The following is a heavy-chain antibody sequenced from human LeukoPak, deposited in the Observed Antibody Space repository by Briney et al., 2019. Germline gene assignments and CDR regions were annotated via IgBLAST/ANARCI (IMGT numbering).Heavy chain of an antibody. Sequence: PGGSLRLSCAASGFTFSSYSMNWVRQAPGKGLEWVSLLYSAGSTNYADSVKGRFTISRDDSKNTVYLQMNSLRAGDTAVYYCARWTNFHAFDIWGQGTLVTVSS. V-gene: IGHV3-53*01. CDR2: LYSAGST. D-gene: IGHD1-1*01. CDR1: GFTFSSYS. CDR3: ARWTNFHAFDI. J-gene: IGHJ3*02.